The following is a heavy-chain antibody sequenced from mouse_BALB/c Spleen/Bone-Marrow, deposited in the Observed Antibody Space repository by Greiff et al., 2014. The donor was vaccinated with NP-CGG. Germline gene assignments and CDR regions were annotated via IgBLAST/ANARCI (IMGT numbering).Heavy chain of an antibody. CDR1: GFKIKDTY. Sequence: VHVKQSGAELVKPGASVKLSCTASGFKIKDTYMHWVKQRPEQGLEWIGRIDPANGNTKYDPKFQGKATITADTSSNTAYLQLSSLTSEDTAVYYCAPYYYGSSLFAYWGQGTLVTVSA. J-gene: IGHJ3*01. D-gene: IGHD1-1*01. CDR2: IDPANGNT. V-gene: IGHV14-3*02. CDR3: APYYYGSSLFAY.